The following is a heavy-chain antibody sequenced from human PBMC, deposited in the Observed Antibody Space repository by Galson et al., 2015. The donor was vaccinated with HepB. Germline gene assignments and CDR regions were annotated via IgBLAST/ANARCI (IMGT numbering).Heavy chain of an antibody. J-gene: IGHJ1*01. CDR1: GFTFSSYS. V-gene: IGHV3-48*01. CDR2: ISSSSSTI. D-gene: IGHD6-13*01. Sequence: SLRLSCAASGFTFSSYSMNWVRQAPGKGLEWVSYISSSSSTIYYADSVKGRFTISRDNSKNTLYLQMNSLRAEDTAVYYCARGGESSSWLLLGAGAEYFQHWGQGTLVTVSS. CDR3: ARGGESSSWLLLGAGAEYFQH.